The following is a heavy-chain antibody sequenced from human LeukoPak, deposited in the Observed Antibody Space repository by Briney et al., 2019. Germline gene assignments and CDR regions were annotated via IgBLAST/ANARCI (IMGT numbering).Heavy chain of an antibody. Sequence: PGGSLRLSCAASGFTFSSYWMSWVRQAPGKGLEWVANIKQDGSEKYYVDSVKGRFTISRDNAKNSLYLQMNSLRAEDTAVYDCARDSSGWHEGGPFDYWGQGTLVTVSS. CDR2: IKQDGSEK. CDR1: GFTFSSYW. V-gene: IGHV3-7*01. D-gene: IGHD6-19*01. CDR3: ARDSSGWHEGGPFDY. J-gene: IGHJ4*02.